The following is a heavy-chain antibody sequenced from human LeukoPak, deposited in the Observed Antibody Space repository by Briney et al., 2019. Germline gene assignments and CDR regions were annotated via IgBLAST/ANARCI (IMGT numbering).Heavy chain of an antibody. CDR3: AGTAAGTSPYYYYMDV. CDR2: MNPNSGNT. D-gene: IGHD6-13*01. J-gene: IGHJ6*03. V-gene: IGHV1-8*01. Sequence: ASVKGSCKASGYTFTSYDINWVRQATGQGLEWMGWMNPNSGNTGYAQKVQGRVTMTRNTSISTAYMELSSLRSEDTAVYYCAGTAAGTSPYYYYMDVWGKGTTVTVSS. CDR1: GYTFTSYD.